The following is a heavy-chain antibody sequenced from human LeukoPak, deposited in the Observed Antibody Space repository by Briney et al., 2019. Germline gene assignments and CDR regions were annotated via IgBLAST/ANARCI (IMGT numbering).Heavy chain of an antibody. J-gene: IGHJ6*04. CDR3: AKAGSGSYYKSRSGMDV. V-gene: IGHV3-64D*06. Sequence: GGSLRLSCSASGFTFSSYAMHWVRQAPGKGLEYVSAISSNGGSTNYADSVKDRFTISRDNSKNTLYLQMSSLGAEDTAVYYCAKAGSGSYYKSRSGMDVWGKGTTVIVSS. CDR1: GFTFSSYA. CDR2: ISSNGGST. D-gene: IGHD3-10*01.